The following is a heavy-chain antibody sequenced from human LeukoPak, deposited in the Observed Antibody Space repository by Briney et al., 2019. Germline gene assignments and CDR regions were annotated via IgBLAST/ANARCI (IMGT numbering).Heavy chain of an antibody. CDR2: ISGSGGST. CDR3: AKDSTDTTTVTTFAFDI. D-gene: IGHD4-17*01. V-gene: IGHV3-23*01. CDR1: GFTFRSYA. Sequence: PGGSLRLSCAASGFTFRSYAMSWVRQAPGKGLEWVSAISGSGGSTYYADSVKGRFTISRDNSKNTLYLQMNSLRAEDTAVYYCAKDSTDTTTVTTFAFDIWGQGTMVTVSS. J-gene: IGHJ3*02.